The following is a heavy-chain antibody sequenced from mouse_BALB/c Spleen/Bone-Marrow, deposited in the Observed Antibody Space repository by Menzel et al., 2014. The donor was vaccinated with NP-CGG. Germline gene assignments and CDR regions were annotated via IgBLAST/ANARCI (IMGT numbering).Heavy chain of an antibody. CDR2: IHYSGST. Sequence: VQLQQSGPDLVKPSQSLSLTCTVTGYSITSGYSWHWIRQFPGNKLEWMGYIHYSGSTNYNPSLKSRISITRDTSKNQFFLQLNSVTTEGTATYYCARSTTMTFYWYFDVWGAGTTVTVSS. J-gene: IGHJ1*01. V-gene: IGHV3-1*02. CDR1: GYSITSGYS. D-gene: IGHD2-4*01. CDR3: ARSTTMTFYWYFDV.